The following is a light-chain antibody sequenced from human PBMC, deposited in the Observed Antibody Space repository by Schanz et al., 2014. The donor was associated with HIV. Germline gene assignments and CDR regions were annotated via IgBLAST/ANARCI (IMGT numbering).Light chain of an antibody. CDR1: NNDIGSYTY. CDR2: GVF. J-gene: IGLJ2*01. Sequence: QSALTQPASVSGSPGQSITVSCTGTNNDIGSYTYVAWYQQHPGKAPKVVVYGVFDRPSGVSNRFSGSKSDNTASLTISGLQAEDEADYYCSSKATGGRAPFVFGGGTKLTVL. CDR3: SSKATGGRAPFV. V-gene: IGLV2-14*03.